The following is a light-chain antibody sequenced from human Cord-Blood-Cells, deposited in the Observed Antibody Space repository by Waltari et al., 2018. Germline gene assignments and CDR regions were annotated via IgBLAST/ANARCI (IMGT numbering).Light chain of an antibody. Sequence: QLVLTHSPSASASLGASVKLTCTLSSGHSRYAIAWHQQQPEKGPRYLMKLNSDGSHSKGDGIPDRFSGSSSGAERYLTISSLQSEDEADYYCQTWGTGVFGGGTKLTVL. CDR2: LNSDGSH. J-gene: IGLJ3*02. V-gene: IGLV4-69*01. CDR3: QTWGTGV. CDR1: SGHSRYA.